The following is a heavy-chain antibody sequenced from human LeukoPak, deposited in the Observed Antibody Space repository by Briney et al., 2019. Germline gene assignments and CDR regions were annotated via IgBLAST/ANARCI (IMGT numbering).Heavy chain of an antibody. Sequence: ASVKVSCKASGDSFTNYYMHWGRQAPGQGLEGMGLINPSGGTTSYAQKFQGRVTMTRDTSTSTVYMELSSLRSEDTAVYYCARAGQYQLLFVAFDIWGQGTIVTVSS. CDR2: INPSGGTT. D-gene: IGHD2-2*01. J-gene: IGHJ3*02. CDR3: ARAGQYQLLFVAFDI. CDR1: GDSFTNYY. V-gene: IGHV1-46*01.